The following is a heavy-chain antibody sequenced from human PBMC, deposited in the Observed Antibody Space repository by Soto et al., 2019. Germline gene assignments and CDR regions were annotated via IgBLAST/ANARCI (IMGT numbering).Heavy chain of an antibody. D-gene: IGHD6-13*01. J-gene: IGHJ6*02. Sequence: ASVKVSCKASRYTFTSYDINWARQATGQGLEWMGWMNPNSGNTGYAQKFQGRVTISRDNSKNTLYLQMNSLRAEDTAVYYCARDSSSWYGGAWYYYYGMDVWGQGTTVTVSS. CDR3: ARDSSSWYGGAWYYYYGMDV. V-gene: IGHV1-8*01. CDR2: MNPNSGNT. CDR1: RYTFTSYD.